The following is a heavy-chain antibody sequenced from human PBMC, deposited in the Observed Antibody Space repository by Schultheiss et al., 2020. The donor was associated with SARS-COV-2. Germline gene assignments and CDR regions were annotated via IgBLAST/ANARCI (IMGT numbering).Heavy chain of an antibody. J-gene: IGHJ4*02. Sequence: SETLSLTCTVSGDSVSSGSYYWSWIRQPPGKGLEWIGYIYYGGSTNYNPSLKSRVTISVGTSKNQFSLKLSSVTAADTAVYYCARGWGLNYWGQGTLVTVSS. D-gene: IGHD3-16*01. V-gene: IGHV4-61*01. CDR1: GDSVSSGSYY. CDR2: IYYGGST. CDR3: ARGWGLNY.